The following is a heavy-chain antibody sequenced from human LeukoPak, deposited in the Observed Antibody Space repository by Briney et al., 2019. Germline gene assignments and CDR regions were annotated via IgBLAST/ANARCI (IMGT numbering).Heavy chain of an antibody. D-gene: IGHD2-2*03. CDR2: ISGSGGST. CDR3: AKDGYCSSTSCSRGVDY. Sequence: GGSERLSCAASGFTFSSYAMSWVRQAPGKGLEWVSAISGSGGSTYYADSVKGRFTISRDNSKNTLYLQMNSLRAEDTAVYYCAKDGYCSSTSCSRGVDYWGQGTLVTVSS. CDR1: GFTFSSYA. V-gene: IGHV3-23*01. J-gene: IGHJ4*02.